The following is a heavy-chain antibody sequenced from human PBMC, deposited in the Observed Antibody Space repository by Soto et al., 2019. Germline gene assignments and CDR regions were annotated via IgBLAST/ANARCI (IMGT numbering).Heavy chain of an antibody. V-gene: IGHV4-34*01. Sequence: SETLSLTCAVYGGSFSGYYWSWIRQPPGKGLEWIGEINHSGSTNYNPSLKSRVTISVDTSKNQFSLKLSSVTAADTAVYYCARGRTSTHCYDSSGPNKNFDYWGQGTLVTAPQ. CDR1: GGSFSGYY. D-gene: IGHD3-22*01. J-gene: IGHJ4*02. CDR2: INHSGST. CDR3: ARGRTSTHCYDSSGPNKNFDY.